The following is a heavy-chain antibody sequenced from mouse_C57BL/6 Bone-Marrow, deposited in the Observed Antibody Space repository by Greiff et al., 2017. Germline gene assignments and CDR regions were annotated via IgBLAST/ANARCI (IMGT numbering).Heavy chain of an antibody. Sequence: EVKLMESGGGLVKPGGSLKLSCAASGFTFSDYGMHWVRQAPEKGLEWVAYISSGSSTIYYADTVKGRFTISRDNAKNTLFMQMTSLRSEDTAVYYCARDGSFEGFAYWGQGTLVTVSA. J-gene: IGHJ3*01. CDR1: GFTFSDYG. D-gene: IGHD1-1*02. V-gene: IGHV5-17*01. CDR2: ISSGSSTI. CDR3: ARDGSFEGFAY.